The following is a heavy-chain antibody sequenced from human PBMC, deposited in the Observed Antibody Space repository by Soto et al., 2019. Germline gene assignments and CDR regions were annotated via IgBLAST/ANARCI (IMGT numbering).Heavy chain of an antibody. D-gene: IGHD3-22*01. CDR2: INPSGGST. CDR1: GYTFTSYY. CDR3: ARGESSGYSPFDY. Sequence: QVQLVQSGAEVKKPGASVKVSCKASGYTFTSYYMHWVRQAPGQGLEWMGIINPSGGSTSYAQKFQGIVNMTRDTSTSTVYMELSSLRSADTAVYYCARGESSGYSPFDYWGQGTLVTVSS. V-gene: IGHV1-46*03. J-gene: IGHJ4*02.